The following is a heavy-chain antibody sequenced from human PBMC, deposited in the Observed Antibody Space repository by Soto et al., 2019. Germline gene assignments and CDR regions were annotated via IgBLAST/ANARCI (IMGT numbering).Heavy chain of an antibody. Sequence: GESLKISCKGSGYSFTSYCVAWVRQLPWKGLEWMGIICPCDSDTRYSPSFKGQITMSADKSLTTAYLKWGRLKASDNAMYYCARCKLYGDGLINWGQGTLVTVSS. D-gene: IGHD4-17*01. CDR3: ARCKLYGDGLIN. CDR2: ICPCDSDT. V-gene: IGHV5-51*01. CDR1: GYSFTSYC. J-gene: IGHJ1*01.